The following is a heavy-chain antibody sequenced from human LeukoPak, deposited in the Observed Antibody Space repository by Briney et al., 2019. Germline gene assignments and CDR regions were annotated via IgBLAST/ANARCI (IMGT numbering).Heavy chain of an antibody. Sequence: PSETLSLTCNVSGGSLSSHYCSWIRQAPGKGLEWIGFIFSGGSTNYNPSLKSRVSISMDTSQNQFSLKLTSVTAADTAVYYCARGRGPLRVEFGDWGRGALVTVSS. J-gene: IGHJ4*02. D-gene: IGHD3-16*01. CDR2: IFSGGST. CDR3: ARGRGPLRVEFGD. V-gene: IGHV4-4*09. CDR1: GGSLSSHY.